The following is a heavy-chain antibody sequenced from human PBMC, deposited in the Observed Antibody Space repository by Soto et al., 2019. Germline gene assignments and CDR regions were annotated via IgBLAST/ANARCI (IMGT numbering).Heavy chain of an antibody. CDR1: GGSISGSY. V-gene: IGHV4-59*01. J-gene: IGHJ4*01. Sequence: PSETLSLICSVSGGSISGSYWSWIRQSPGKGLEWLGYVYYTGSTNYSPSLRSRVSISVDTSKNEFSLRLSSVTAADTAVYFCARSVAVPGAHIDYWGHGTQVTVSS. CDR2: VYYTGST. CDR3: ARSVAVPGAHIDY. D-gene: IGHD6-19*01.